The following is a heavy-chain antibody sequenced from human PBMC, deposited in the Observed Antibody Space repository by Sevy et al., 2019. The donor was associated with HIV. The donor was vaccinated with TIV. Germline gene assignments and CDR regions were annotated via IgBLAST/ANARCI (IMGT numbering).Heavy chain of an antibody. CDR1: GFTFSSYA. CDR3: VKDRDVAAGYYFDY. D-gene: IGHD6-13*01. CDR2: ISSNGGST. J-gene: IGHJ4*02. Sequence: GGSLRLSCSASGFTFSSYAMHWVRQPPGKGLEYVSAISSNGGSTYYADSVKGKFTISRDNSKNTLYLQMSSLRAEDTAMYYCVKDRDVAAGYYFDYWGQGTLVTVSS. V-gene: IGHV3-64D*06.